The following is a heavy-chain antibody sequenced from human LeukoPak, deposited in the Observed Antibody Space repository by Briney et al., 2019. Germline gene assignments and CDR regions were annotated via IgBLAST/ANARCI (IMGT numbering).Heavy chain of an antibody. J-gene: IGHJ3*01. CDR2: INPQNDET. CDR3: ARESDRDDAFDV. V-gene: IGHV1-18*01. Sequence: ASVKVSCKASGFRFNKFGLSWIRQAPGHGLEWMGYINPQNDETSYAQKFQGRVTMTTDTSASTAYMTLRSLTSGDTAVYYCARESDRDDAFDVWGQGTMVIVSA. CDR1: GFRFNKFG.